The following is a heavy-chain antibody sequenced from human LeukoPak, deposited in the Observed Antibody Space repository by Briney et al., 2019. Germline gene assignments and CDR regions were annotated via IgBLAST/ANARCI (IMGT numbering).Heavy chain of an antibody. CDR2: ISYDGSNK. CDR1: GFTFNSYV. V-gene: IGHV3-30*18. Sequence: GGSLRLSCAASGFTFNSYVMHWVRQAPGKGLEWVAVISYDGSNKYYADSVKGRFTISRDNSKNTVNLQINSLRAEDTAVYYCAKDYEAYCGGDCYSFFDYWAREPWSPSPQ. CDR3: AKDYEAYCGGDCYSFFDY. D-gene: IGHD2-21*02. J-gene: IGHJ4*02.